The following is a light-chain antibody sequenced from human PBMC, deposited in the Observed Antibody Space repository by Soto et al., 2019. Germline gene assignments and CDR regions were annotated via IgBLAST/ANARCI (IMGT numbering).Light chain of an antibody. CDR2: DVD. CDR3: SSYAGDIIRFV. V-gene: IGLV2-8*01. J-gene: IGLJ1*01. Sequence: QSALTQPPSASGSPGQSVIISCTGTSSDVGGHDFVSWYQQFPGKAPKLVIYDVDKRPSGVPDRFSGSKSGNTASLTVSGLQAEDEADYYCSSYAGDIIRFVFGTGTKVTVL. CDR1: SSDVGGHDF.